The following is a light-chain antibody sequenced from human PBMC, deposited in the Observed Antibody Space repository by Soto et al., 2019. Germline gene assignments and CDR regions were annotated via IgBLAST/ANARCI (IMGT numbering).Light chain of an antibody. CDR2: GAS. J-gene: IGKJ2*01. V-gene: IGKV3-20*01. Sequence: EIVSTQSPGTLSLSPGERATLSCRASQSVSSSYLAWYQQKPGQAPRLLIYGASSRATGIPDRFSGSGSGTDFTLTISRLEPEDFAVYYCHQYGSSSYTFGQETKLEIK. CDR3: HQYGSSSYT. CDR1: QSVSSSY.